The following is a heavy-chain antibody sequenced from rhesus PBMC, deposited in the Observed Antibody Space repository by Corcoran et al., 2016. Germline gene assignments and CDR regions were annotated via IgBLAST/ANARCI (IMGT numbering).Heavy chain of an antibody. Sequence: EVQLVESGAGLVQPGGSLRLSCAASGFIFSDYYMGWVRQAPGQGLEWVASLDTTSPSIYYPDSVKGRFTISRANAKNSLSLQMNSLKTEDTAVYFCARGERQLEPFDSWGQGVLVTVSS. CDR2: LDTTSPSI. CDR1: GFIFSDYY. V-gene: IGHV3S16*01. CDR3: ARGERQLEPFDS. D-gene: IGHD6-25*01. J-gene: IGHJ4*01.